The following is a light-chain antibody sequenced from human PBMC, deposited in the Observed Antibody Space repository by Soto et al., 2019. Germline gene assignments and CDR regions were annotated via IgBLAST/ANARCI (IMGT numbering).Light chain of an antibody. Sequence: QSVLTQPPSVSGSPGQSVTISCTGISSDIGSYNRVSWYQQPPGTAPKLMIYEVNNRPSGVPDRFSGSTSGNTASLTISGLQAEDEADYYCSLYTSISTNVFGTGTKGTLL. V-gene: IGLV2-18*01. J-gene: IGLJ1*01. CDR3: SLYTSISTNV. CDR2: EVN. CDR1: SSDIGSYNR.